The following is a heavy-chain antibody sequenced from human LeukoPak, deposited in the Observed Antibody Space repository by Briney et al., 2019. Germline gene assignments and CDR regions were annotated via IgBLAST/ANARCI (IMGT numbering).Heavy chain of an antibody. CDR2: ISAYNGNT. V-gene: IGHV1-18*01. Sequence: ASVTVSCKASGYTFTSYGISWVRQAPGQGLEWMGWISAYNGNTNYAQKLQGRVTMTTDTTTSTAYMELRILRSDDTAVDYCARVVLEWFRGHYYYYMDVWGKGTTVTVSS. D-gene: IGHD3-3*01. CDR1: GYTFTSYG. CDR3: ARVVLEWFRGHYYYYMDV. J-gene: IGHJ6*03.